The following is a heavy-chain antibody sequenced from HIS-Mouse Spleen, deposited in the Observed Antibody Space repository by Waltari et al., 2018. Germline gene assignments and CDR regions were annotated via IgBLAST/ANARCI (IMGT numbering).Heavy chain of an antibody. D-gene: IGHD7-27*01. CDR3: ARETPNWSHTFDI. Sequence: LEWVSSISSSSSYIYYADSVKGRFTISRDNAKNSLYLQMNSLRAEDTAVYYCARETPNWSHTFDIWGQGTMVTVSS. V-gene: IGHV3-21*01. J-gene: IGHJ3*02. CDR2: ISSSSSYI.